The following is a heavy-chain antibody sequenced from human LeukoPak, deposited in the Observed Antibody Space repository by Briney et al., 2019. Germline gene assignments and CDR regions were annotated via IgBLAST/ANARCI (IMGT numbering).Heavy chain of an antibody. D-gene: IGHD3-3*01. J-gene: IGHJ5*02. Sequence: SETLSLTCTVSGGSISSYYWSWIRQPPGKGLEWIGYIYYSGSTNYNPSLKSRVTISVDTSKNQFSLKLSSVTAADTAVYYCARGELRFLEWLPFDPWGQGTLVTVSS. CDR3: ARGELRFLEWLPFDP. V-gene: IGHV4-59*01. CDR1: GGSISSYY. CDR2: IYYSGST.